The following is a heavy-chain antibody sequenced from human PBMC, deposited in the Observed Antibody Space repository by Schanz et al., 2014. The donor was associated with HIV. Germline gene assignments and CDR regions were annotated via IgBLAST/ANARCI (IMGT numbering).Heavy chain of an antibody. V-gene: IGHV3-23*01. J-gene: IGHJ4*02. CDR2: ISGSGGST. D-gene: IGHD3-22*01. CDR3: AKPEYDSRGNSQSHFDY. CDR1: GFTFSNYA. Sequence: EVQLLESGGGLVQPGGSLRLSCAASGFTFSNYAMSWVRQAPGKGLEWVSSISGSGGSTYYADSVKGRFTISRDNSKNTLYLQMTTLRIDDTAVYYCAKPEYDSRGNSQSHFDYWGQGTLVTVSS.